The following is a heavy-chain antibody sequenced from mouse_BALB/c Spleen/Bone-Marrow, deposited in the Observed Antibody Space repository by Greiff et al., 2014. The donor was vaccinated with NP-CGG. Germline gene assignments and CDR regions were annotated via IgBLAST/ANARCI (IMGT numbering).Heavy chain of an antibody. CDR1: GYSFTGYT. D-gene: IGHD1-1*01. J-gene: IGHJ3*01. V-gene: IGHV1-18*01. CDR3: ARDYYGSSYGFAY. Sequence: EVKLQESGPELVKPGASIKISCKASGYSFTGYTMNWVKQSHGKSLEWIGLINPYNGGTSYNQKFKGKATLTVDKSSSTAYMELLSLTSEDSAVYYCARDYYGSSYGFAYWGQGTLVTVSA. CDR2: INPYNGGT.